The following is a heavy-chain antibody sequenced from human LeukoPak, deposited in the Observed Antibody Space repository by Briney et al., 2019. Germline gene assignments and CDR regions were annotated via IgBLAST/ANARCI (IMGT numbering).Heavy chain of an antibody. CDR2: ISGSGGST. CDR3: ARDQSDFWSIGYYYMDV. J-gene: IGHJ6*03. D-gene: IGHD3-3*01. V-gene: IGHV3-23*01. Sequence: GGSLRLSCAASGFTFSSYAMSWDRQAPGKGLEWVSAISGSGGSTYFADSVKGRFTISRDYSKNTLYLQMNSLRAEDTAVYYCARDQSDFWSIGYYYMDVWGKGTTVTVSS. CDR1: GFTFSSYA.